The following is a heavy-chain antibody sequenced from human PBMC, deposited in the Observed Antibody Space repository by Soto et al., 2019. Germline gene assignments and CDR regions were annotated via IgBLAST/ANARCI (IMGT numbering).Heavy chain of an antibody. J-gene: IGHJ3*02. D-gene: IGHD2-15*01. CDR1: GFTFIDYY. Sequence: PWGSLRLSCAASGFTFIDYYISCIRHSPLKWLEWVSYISSSSSYTNYADSVKGRFTISRDNAKNSLYLQMNSLRAEDTAVYYCARALGGKLRAFDIWGQGTMVTVSS. CDR3: ARALGGKLRAFDI. CDR2: ISSSSSYT. V-gene: IGHV3-11*06.